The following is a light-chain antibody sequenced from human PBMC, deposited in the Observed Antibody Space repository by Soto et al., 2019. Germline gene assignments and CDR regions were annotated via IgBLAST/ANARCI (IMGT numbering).Light chain of an antibody. V-gene: IGKV1-39*01. CDR3: QQTYSTLWT. J-gene: IGKJ1*01. Sequence: DIQMTQSPPSLSASVGDRVTLTCRASQSGSGYVHWYQQKPGKAPKLLIYAASNLQNGVPSRFSGGGSGTDFTLTISSLQPEDFAIYYCQQTYSTLWTFGQGTKVEI. CDR2: AAS. CDR1: QSGSGY.